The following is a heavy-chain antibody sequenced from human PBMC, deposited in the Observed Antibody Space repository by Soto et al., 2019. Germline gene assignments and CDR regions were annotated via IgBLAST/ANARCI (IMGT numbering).Heavy chain of an antibody. J-gene: IGHJ6*02. CDR1: GGTFSSYA. CDR2: IIPIFGTA. CDR3: ARGYCSSTSCSFWTVIMDV. V-gene: IGHV1-69*13. D-gene: IGHD2-2*01. Sequence: SVKVSCKASGGTFSSYAISWVRQAPGQGLEWMGGIIPIFGTANYAQKFQGRVTITADESTSTAYMELSNLRSEDTAVYYCARGYCSSTSCSFWTVIMDVWGQGTTVTVSS.